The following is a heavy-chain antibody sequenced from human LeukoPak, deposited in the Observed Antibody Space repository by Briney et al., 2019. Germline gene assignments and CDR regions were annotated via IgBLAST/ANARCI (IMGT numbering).Heavy chain of an antibody. Sequence: PGGSLRLSCAASGFTFSSYAMSWVRQAPGKGLEWVSATSGSGGSTYYADSVKGRFTISRDNSKNTLYLQMNSLRAEDTAVYYCAKDRFGELLYDYWGQGTLVTVSS. D-gene: IGHD3-10*01. CDR1: GFTFSSYA. J-gene: IGHJ4*02. CDR3: AKDRFGELLYDY. V-gene: IGHV3-23*01. CDR2: TSGSGGST.